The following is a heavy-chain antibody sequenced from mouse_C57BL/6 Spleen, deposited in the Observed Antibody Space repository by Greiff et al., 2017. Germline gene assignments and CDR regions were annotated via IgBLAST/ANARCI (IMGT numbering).Heavy chain of an antibody. D-gene: IGHD2-3*01. CDR2: IYPGSGST. CDR3: ARCFFDDGYSHYFDD. J-gene: IGHJ2*01. Sequence: QVQLQQPGAELVKPGASVKMSCKASGYTFTSYWITWVKQRPGQGLEWIGDIYPGSGSTNYNEKFKSKATLTVDTSSSTAYMQLSSLTSEDSAVYYCARCFFDDGYSHYFDDWGQGTTLTVSS. CDR1: GYTFTSYW. V-gene: IGHV1-55*01.